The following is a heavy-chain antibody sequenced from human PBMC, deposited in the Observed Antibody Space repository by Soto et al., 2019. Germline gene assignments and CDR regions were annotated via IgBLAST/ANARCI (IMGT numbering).Heavy chain of an antibody. CDR1: GGTFKSFT. CDR3: ARGGATFYYYYGMDV. CDR2: INPNSGGT. V-gene: IGHV1-2*04. D-gene: IGHD1-26*01. J-gene: IGHJ6*02. Sequence: ASVKVSCKASGGTFKSFTFTWVRQAPGQGLEWMGWINPNSGGTNYAQKFQGWVTMTRDTSISTAYMELSRLRSDDTAVYYCARGGATFYYYYGMDVWGQGTTVTVSS.